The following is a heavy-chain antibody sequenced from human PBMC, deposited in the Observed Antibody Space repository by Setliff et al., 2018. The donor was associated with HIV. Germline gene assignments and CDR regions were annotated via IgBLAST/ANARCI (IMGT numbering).Heavy chain of an antibody. CDR1: GGSMSDVSSW. CDR3: VRHSAVNITPDGLGYYFIDV. Sequence: PSETLSLTCVVSGGSMSDVSSWWGWIRQAPGRGLEWIGTVYYRGGTFDSPSLKSRVTVSIDTSKSQFSLKLTSVTAADTAVYYCVRHSAVNITPDGLGYYFIDVWGKGTSVTVSS. J-gene: IGHJ6*03. CDR2: VYYRGGT. V-gene: IGHV4-39*01. D-gene: IGHD2-15*01.